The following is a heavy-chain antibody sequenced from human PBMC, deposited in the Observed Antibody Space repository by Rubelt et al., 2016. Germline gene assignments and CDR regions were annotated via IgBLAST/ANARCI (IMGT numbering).Heavy chain of an antibody. V-gene: IGHV3-74*02. Sequence: EVQLVESGGGLVQPGGSLRLSCAASGFTFSSYWMHWVRQAPGKGLVWVSRINSDGSSTSYADSGKGRFTIARDNAKNTLYLQMNSLRAEDTAVYYCARAVVVVAARVWFDPWGQGTLVTVSS. J-gene: IGHJ5*02. CDR3: ARAVVVVAARVWFDP. D-gene: IGHD2-15*01. CDR1: GFTFSSYW. CDR2: INSDGSST.